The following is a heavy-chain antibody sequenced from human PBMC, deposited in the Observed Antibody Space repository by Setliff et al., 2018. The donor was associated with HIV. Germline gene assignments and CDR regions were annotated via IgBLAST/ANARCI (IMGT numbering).Heavy chain of an antibody. J-gene: IGHJ4*02. CDR1: GGSIRSHY. V-gene: IGHV4-59*08. CDR2: FYHTGST. Sequence: SETLSLTCTVSGGSIRSHYWSWIRQPPGKGLEWIGSFYHTGSTHYNPSLKSRTTMSLDTSRNQVSLKLTSVTAADTAVYYCARHGVIAAAGSNPDYFDYWGQGTLVTVSS. CDR3: ARHGVIAAAGSNPDYFDY. D-gene: IGHD6-13*01.